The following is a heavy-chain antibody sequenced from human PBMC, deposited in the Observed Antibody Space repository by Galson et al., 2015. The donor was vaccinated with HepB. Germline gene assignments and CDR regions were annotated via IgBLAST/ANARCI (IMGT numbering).Heavy chain of an antibody. CDR2: INADNTNR. V-gene: IGHV1-3*01. D-gene: IGHD3-10*01. Sequence: SVKVSCKASGYIFSNYAMHWVRQAPGQRLEWMGWINADNTNRKYSEKFQGRVNITRDTSASTAYMELSSLRSEDTAVYYCTRNGVVRGVEDAMDVWGQGTTVAVSS. CDR1: GYIFSNYA. CDR3: TRNGVVRGVEDAMDV. J-gene: IGHJ6*02.